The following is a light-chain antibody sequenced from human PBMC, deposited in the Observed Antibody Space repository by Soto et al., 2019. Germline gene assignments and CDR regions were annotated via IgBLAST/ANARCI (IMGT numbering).Light chain of an antibody. Sequence: EVVRTQSPATLSVSPGERATLSCRASQSVSSLLAWYQQKPGQAPRLLIYGASTRATGIPDRFSASGSGTEFALTISSLQSGDFAVYYCQQYNNWPLTFGGGTKVDIK. CDR3: QQYNNWPLT. CDR1: QSVSSL. CDR2: GAS. J-gene: IGKJ4*01. V-gene: IGKV3-15*01.